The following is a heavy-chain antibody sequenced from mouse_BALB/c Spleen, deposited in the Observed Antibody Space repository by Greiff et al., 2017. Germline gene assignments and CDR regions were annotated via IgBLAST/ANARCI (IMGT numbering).Heavy chain of an antibody. CDR1: GFTFSSYY. J-gene: IGHJ2*01. Sequence: EVNLVESGGGLVKLGGSLKLSCAASGFTFSSYYMSWVRQTPEKRLELVAAINSNGGSTYYPDTVKGRFTISRDNAKNTLYLQMSSLKSEDTALYYCARHRYDGVDYWGQGTTLTVSS. CDR2: INSNGGST. CDR3: ARHRYDGVDY. V-gene: IGHV5-6-2*01. D-gene: IGHD2-14*01.